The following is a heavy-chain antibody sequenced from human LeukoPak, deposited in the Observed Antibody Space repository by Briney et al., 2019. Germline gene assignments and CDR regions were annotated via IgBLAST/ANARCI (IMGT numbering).Heavy chain of an antibody. D-gene: IGHD6-19*01. CDR2: MNPNSGNT. V-gene: IGHV1-8*01. CDR3: ARRGYSSGWYGYYYYYMDV. J-gene: IGHJ6*03. Sequence: ASVKVSCKASGHTFTSYDSNWVRQATGQGLEWMGWMNPNSGNTVYAQQFQGRVTMTRNTYISTAYMELSSTRSEDTAVYYCARRGYSSGWYGYYYYYMDVWGKGTTVTISS. CDR1: GHTFTSYD.